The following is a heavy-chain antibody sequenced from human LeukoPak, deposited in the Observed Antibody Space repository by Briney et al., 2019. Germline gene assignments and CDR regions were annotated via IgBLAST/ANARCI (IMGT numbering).Heavy chain of an antibody. V-gene: IGHV3-66*01. CDR2: IYSDGST. Sequence: GGSLRLSCAASGFTFSSYTMNWVRQPPGKGLEWVSLIYSDGSTYYADSVRGRFTISRDNSKNTLYLQMNSLRAEDTAVYFCARDLGYCSGGSCYVGYFDYWGQGTLVTVSS. CDR1: GFTFSSYT. D-gene: IGHD2-15*01. J-gene: IGHJ4*02. CDR3: ARDLGYCSGGSCYVGYFDY.